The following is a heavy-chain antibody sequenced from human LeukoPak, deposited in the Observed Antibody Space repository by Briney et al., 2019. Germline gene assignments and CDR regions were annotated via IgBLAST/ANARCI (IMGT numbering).Heavy chain of an antibody. Sequence: GGSLRLSCAVSGITLSNYGMSWVRQAPGKGLEWVAGISDSGGSTKYADSVKGRFTIARDNRKNTLYVQMNSLRAEDTAVYFCAKRGVVIRVILVGFHKEAYYFESWGQGALVTVSS. J-gene: IGHJ4*02. D-gene: IGHD3/OR15-3a*01. V-gene: IGHV3-23*01. CDR1: GITLSNYG. CDR3: AKRGVVIRVILVGFHKEAYYFES. CDR2: ISDSGGST.